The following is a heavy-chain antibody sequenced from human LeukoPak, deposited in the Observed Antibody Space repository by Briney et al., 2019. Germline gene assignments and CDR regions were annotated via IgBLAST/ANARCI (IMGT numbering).Heavy chain of an antibody. J-gene: IGHJ4*02. D-gene: IGHD3-22*01. V-gene: IGHV3-53*01. Sequence: GGSLRLSCAASGFTVSSNYMSWVRQAPGKGLEWVSVLYSGGSTYYADSVTGRFTISRDNSKNPLYLQMNSLRAEDTAVYYCARLSDSSGYLGDFDYWGQGTLVTVSS. CDR1: GFTVSSNY. CDR3: ARLSDSSGYLGDFDY. CDR2: LYSGGST.